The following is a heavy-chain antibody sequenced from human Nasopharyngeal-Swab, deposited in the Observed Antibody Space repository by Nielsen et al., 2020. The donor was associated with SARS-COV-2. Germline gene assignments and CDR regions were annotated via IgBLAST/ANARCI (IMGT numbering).Heavy chain of an antibody. V-gene: IGHV3-9*01. CDR1: GFTFDYYL. D-gene: IGHD6-19*01. J-gene: IGHJ4*02. Sequence: LKISCAASGFTFDYYLMHLVRQAPGKGLEWVSGISWNSGSIGYADSVKGRFTISRDNAKNSLYLQMSSLRAEDTALYYCAKHLLSSGWYYFDYWGRGTLVTVSS. CDR3: AKHLLSSGWYYFDY. CDR2: ISWNSGSI.